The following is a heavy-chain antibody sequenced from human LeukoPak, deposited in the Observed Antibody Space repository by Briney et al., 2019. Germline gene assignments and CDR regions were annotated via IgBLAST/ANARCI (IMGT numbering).Heavy chain of an antibody. V-gene: IGHV5-51*01. CDR3: AGLPHRYFHF. CDR2: IHPGDSDT. Sequence: GESLKISLKGFGSRFTSYWIGLVRPRPGKGPEWMGIIHPGDSDTRYSPSFQGQVTISVDKSVSTAYLQWSSLKASDTAMYFCAGLPHRYFHFWGQGTLVTVSS. CDR1: GSRFTSYW. D-gene: IGHD1-14*01. J-gene: IGHJ4*02.